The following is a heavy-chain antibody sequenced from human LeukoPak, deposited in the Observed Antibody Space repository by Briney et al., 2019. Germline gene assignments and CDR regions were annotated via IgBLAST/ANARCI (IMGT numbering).Heavy chain of an antibody. D-gene: IGHD5-12*01. Sequence: SETLSLTCAVYGGSFSGFYWGWIRQPPGKGLEWIGSFYYGGNTYYNPSLKSRVTISVDTSKNQFSLKLNSVTAADTAVYYCASGLRPLTYWGQGTLVTVSS. CDR1: GGSFSGFY. J-gene: IGHJ4*02. V-gene: IGHV4-34*01. CDR2: FYYGGNT. CDR3: ASGLRPLTY.